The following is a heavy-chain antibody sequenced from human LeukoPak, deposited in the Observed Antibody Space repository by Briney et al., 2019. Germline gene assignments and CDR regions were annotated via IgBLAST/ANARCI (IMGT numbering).Heavy chain of an antibody. J-gene: IGHJ4*02. D-gene: IGHD6-6*01. CDR1: GFTFSSNA. CDR2: ISGSGAST. V-gene: IGHV3-23*01. Sequence: GGSLRLSCAASGFTFSSNAMSWVRQAPGKGLEWVSSISGSGASTYYADSVKGRFTIYRDNSKNTLYLQMNSLRAEDTAIYYCAKDVGSSITARRAFDYWGQGSLVTVSS. CDR3: AKDVGSSITARRAFDY.